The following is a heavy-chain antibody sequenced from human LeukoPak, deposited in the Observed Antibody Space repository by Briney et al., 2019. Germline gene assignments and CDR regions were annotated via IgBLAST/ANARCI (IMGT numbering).Heavy chain of an antibody. CDR2: ISFSHHT. Sequence: GGSLRLSCAASGFTFRDYYMSWIRQAPGKGLEWISYISFSHHTNYADSVKGRFTISRDDARNSLFLQMNSLRAEDTAVYYCARKHSSVCSESKGYYHWGQGTLVTVSS. J-gene: IGHJ5*02. CDR3: ARKHSSVCSESKGYYH. CDR1: GFTFRDYY. V-gene: IGHV3-11*06. D-gene: IGHD6-19*01.